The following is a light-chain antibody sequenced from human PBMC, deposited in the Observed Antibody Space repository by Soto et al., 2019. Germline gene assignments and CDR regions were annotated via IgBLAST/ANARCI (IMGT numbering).Light chain of an antibody. V-gene: IGKV3-15*01. Sequence: EIVMTQSPATLSVSPGGSATLSCRASQHVSSNFAWYRQKPGQAPTLLIYRASARATGIPASFIGSGSGTAFPLTISSLQSEDFAVYYCQPYNNWPYTFGQGTKLEIK. CDR3: QPYNNWPYT. CDR1: QHVSSN. CDR2: RAS. J-gene: IGKJ2*01.